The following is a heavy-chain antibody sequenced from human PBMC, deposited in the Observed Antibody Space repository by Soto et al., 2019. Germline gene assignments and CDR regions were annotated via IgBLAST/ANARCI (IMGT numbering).Heavy chain of an antibody. D-gene: IGHD4-17*01. CDR1: GFTFSSYS. J-gene: IGHJ4*02. V-gene: IGHV3-21*01. CDR2: ISSSSSYI. Sequence: GGSLRLSCAASGFTFSSYSMNWVRQAPGKGLEWVSSISSSSSYIYYADSVKGRFTISRDNAKNSLYLQMNSLRAEDTAVYYCARDVGTTTVFDYWGQGTLVTVSS. CDR3: ARDVGTTTVFDY.